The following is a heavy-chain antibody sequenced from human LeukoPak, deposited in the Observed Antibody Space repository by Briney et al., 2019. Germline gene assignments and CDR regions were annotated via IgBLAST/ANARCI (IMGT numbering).Heavy chain of an antibody. J-gene: IGHJ6*02. CDR3: ARGSPYSSSWGYYYYYGMDV. CDR1: GFTFSSYE. Sequence: GGSLRLSCAASGFTFSSYEMNWVRQAPGKGLEWVSYISSSGSTIYYADSVKGRFTISRDNAKNSLYLQMNSLRAEDTDVYYCARGSPYSSSWGYYYYYGMDVWGQGTTVTVSS. CDR2: ISSSGSTI. V-gene: IGHV3-48*03. D-gene: IGHD6-13*01.